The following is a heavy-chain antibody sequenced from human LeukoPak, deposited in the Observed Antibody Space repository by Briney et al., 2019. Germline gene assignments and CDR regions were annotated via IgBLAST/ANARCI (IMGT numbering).Heavy chain of an antibody. CDR1: GFTFSSYA. CDR3: AKDRNSWPTNFDS. V-gene: IGHV3-23*01. CDR2: IRSSGGTT. J-gene: IGHJ4*02. D-gene: IGHD2/OR15-2a*01. Sequence: GGSLRLSCAASGFTFSSYAVNGVRQAPGKGLEWVSAIRSSGGTTYYADSVKGRFSISRDNSKNMLYLQMNSLRAGDTAVYYCAKDRNSWPTNFDSWGQGTLVTVSA.